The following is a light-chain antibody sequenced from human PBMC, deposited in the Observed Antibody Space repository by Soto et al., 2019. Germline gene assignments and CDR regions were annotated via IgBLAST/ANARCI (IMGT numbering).Light chain of an antibody. CDR1: SSDIGGYNY. Sequence: QSVLTQPPSASGSPGQSVTISCTGTSSDIGGYNYVSWYRQHPGKAPKLMIFEVNKRPSGVPDRFSGSKFGNTASLTVSGLQTEDEADYYCTGFAGRKKLLCGGGTQLTVL. CDR3: TGFAGRKKLL. J-gene: IGLJ3*02. V-gene: IGLV2-8*01. CDR2: EVN.